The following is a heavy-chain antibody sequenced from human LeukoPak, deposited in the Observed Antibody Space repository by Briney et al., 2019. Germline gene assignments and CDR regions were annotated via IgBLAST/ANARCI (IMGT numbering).Heavy chain of an antibody. CDR2: MNPNSGNT. V-gene: IGHV1-8*01. Sequence: ASVKVSCKASGYTFTSYDINWVRQATGQGLEWMGWMNPNSGNTGYAQKFQGRVTMTRNTSISTAYMELSSLRSEDTAVYYCARGGLNHDYVWGSYPTGMDVWGQETTVTVSS. CDR1: GYTFTSYD. CDR3: ARGGLNHDYVWGSYPTGMDV. D-gene: IGHD3-16*02. J-gene: IGHJ6*02.